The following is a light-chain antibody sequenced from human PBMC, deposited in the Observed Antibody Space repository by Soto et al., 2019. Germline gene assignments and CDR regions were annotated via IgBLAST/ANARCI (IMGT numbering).Light chain of an antibody. CDR1: QSISTW. V-gene: IGKV1-5*03. CDR2: KAS. Sequence: DIQMTQSPSTLSASVGDRVTITCRASQSISTWLAWYQQKPVKAPKLLIYKASSLESGVPSRFSGSGSGTEFTLTISSLQPDDFATYYYQQYNSYSXAFGQGNKV. J-gene: IGKJ1*01. CDR3: QQYNSYSXA.